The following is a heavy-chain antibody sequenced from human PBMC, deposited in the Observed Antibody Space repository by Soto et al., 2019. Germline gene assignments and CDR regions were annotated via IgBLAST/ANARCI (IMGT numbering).Heavy chain of an antibody. V-gene: IGHV3-30-3*01. J-gene: IGHJ6*02. CDR2: ISYDGSNK. CDR1: GFTFSTYA. CDR3: ARDSPQGVDV. Sequence: PGGSLRLSCAASGFTFSTYAMHWVRQAPGKGLEWVAVISYDGSNKYHADSVKGRFTISRDSSKNTLYLQMNSLTGEDTAVYYCARDSPQGVDVWGQGTKVTVSS.